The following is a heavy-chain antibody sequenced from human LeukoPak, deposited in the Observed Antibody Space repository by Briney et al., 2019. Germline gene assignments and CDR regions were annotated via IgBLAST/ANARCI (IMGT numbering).Heavy chain of an antibody. V-gene: IGHV1-18*01. D-gene: IGHD1-26*01. CDR1: GGTFSSYA. Sequence: ASVKVSCKASGGTFSSYAISWVRQAPGQGLEWMGWISAYNGNTNYAQKLQGRVTMTTDTSTSTAYMELRSLRSDDTAVYYCARGVGGSYILAFDIWGQGTMVTVSS. CDR3: ARGVGGSYILAFDI. J-gene: IGHJ3*02. CDR2: ISAYNGNT.